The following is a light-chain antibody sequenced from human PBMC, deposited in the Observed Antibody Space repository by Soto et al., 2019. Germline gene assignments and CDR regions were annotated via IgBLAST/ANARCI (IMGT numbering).Light chain of an antibody. CDR1: QSVSSSY. Sequence: IVLSLSPGTLSLSPGERATLSCRASQSVSSSYLAWYQQKPGQAPRLLIHGASTRAPGFPARFSGSGSGTDFTLTISSLQSEDFAVYYCQQYDNWPWTFGQGTKVDNK. V-gene: IGKV3-15*01. CDR3: QQYDNWPWT. J-gene: IGKJ1*01. CDR2: GAS.